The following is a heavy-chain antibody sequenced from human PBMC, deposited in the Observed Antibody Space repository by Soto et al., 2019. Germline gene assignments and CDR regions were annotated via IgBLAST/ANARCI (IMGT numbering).Heavy chain of an antibody. J-gene: IGHJ4*02. Sequence: SETLSLTCDVSRYSINNNNWWSWVRQSPGGGLKWIGELHHGGSTNYNPSLESRVTFSVDISKNQFFLKLSSVTAADTAVYYCTKNSAYALDYWGQGTLVTVSS. CDR1: RYSINNNNW. V-gene: IGHV4-4*02. CDR3: TKNSAYALDY. CDR2: LHHGGST. D-gene: IGHD5-12*01.